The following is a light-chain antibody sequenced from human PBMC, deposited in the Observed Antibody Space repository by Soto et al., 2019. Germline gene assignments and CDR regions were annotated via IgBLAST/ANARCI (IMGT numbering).Light chain of an antibody. J-gene: IGKJ3*01. Sequence: DIVMTQSPDSLAVSLGERATINCKSSQSILYSSNNKNYLTWYQQKPGQPPKLLIYWASTRESGVPDRFSGSGSGTDFTLTISSLQPEDVVVYYCQQYYSLPFTFGPGTKVDIK. CDR1: QSILYSSNNKNY. V-gene: IGKV4-1*01. CDR3: QQYYSLPFT. CDR2: WAS.